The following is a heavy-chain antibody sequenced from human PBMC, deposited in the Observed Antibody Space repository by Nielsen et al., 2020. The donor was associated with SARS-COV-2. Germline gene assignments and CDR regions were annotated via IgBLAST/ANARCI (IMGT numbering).Heavy chain of an antibody. J-gene: IGHJ5*02. V-gene: IGHV3-49*04. D-gene: IGHD1-26*01. Sequence: GESLNISCTASGFTFGDYAMSWVRQAPGKGLEWVGFIRSKAYGGTTEYAASVKGRFTISRDDSKSIAYLQMNSLKTEDTAVYYCTRGVGDPWGQGTLVTVSS. CDR2: IRSKAYGGTT. CDR1: GFTFGDYA. CDR3: TRGVGDP.